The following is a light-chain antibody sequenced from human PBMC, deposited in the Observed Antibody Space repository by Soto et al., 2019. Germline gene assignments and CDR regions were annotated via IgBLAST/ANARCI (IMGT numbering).Light chain of an antibody. CDR3: QQYNDWPRT. CDR1: QSVSSI. CDR2: GAS. J-gene: IGKJ1*01. Sequence: EIVMTQSPATLSVSPGERVTLSCRASQSVSSILAWYQQKPGQAPRLLIYGASTRATGIPARLSGSGSGTEFTLTISSLQSEDFAVYYCQQYNDWPRTFGQGTKVELK. V-gene: IGKV3-15*01.